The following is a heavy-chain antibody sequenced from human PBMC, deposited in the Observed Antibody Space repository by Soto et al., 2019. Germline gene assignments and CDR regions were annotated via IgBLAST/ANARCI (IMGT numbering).Heavy chain of an antibody. Sequence: EVQLVESGGGLIHPGGSLRLSCAASGFNVNSDYMNWVRQTPGKGLEWVASIHSGETTYYADSVRGRFTISSDKSKNTLYFQLSSLRIEDTAVYYCTRDGRGLGRLSLFEYWGQGVLVTVSS. J-gene: IGHJ4*02. CDR2: IHSGETT. CDR3: TRDGRGLGRLSLFEY. CDR1: GFNVNSDY. V-gene: IGHV3-53*01. D-gene: IGHD2-21*02.